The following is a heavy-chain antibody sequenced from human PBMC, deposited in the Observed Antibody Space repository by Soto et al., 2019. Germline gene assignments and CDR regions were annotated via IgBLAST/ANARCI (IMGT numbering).Heavy chain of an antibody. J-gene: IGHJ6*02. Sequence: SETLSLTCAVYGGSFSGYYWTWIRQPPGKGLEWIGEINHSGTINFNPSLKSRLTISLDTSKKHFSLKLSPVTDADTAAYYCARADRTLVTSYSLDVWGQGTTVTVSS. D-gene: IGHD2-21*02. V-gene: IGHV4-34*01. CDR3: ARADRTLVTSYSLDV. CDR1: GGSFSGYY. CDR2: INHSGTI.